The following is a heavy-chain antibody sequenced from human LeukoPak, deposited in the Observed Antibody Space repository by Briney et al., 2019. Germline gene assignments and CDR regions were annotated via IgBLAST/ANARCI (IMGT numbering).Heavy chain of an antibody. J-gene: IGHJ4*02. D-gene: IGHD5-18*01. CDR3: ARAGLAMVNYYFDY. CDR1: GCTFSSYA. Sequence: GASVKVSCKASGCTFSSYAISWVRQAPGQGLEWMGRIIPILGIANYAQKFQGRVTITADKSTSTAYMELSSLRSEDAAVYYCARAGLAMVNYYFDYWGQGTLVTVSS. CDR2: IIPILGIA. V-gene: IGHV1-69*04.